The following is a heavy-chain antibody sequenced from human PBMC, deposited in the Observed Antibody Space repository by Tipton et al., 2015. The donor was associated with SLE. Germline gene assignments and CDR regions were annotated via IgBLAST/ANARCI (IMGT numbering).Heavy chain of an antibody. D-gene: IGHD3-16*01. CDR3: ARGVSGYFHYCYMDV. Sequence: WSWVRQPPGKGLEWIGEVSHTRSTNYNPSLKSRGTISLDTSNNQFSLRLSSVTAADTAVYYCARGVSGYFHYCYMDVWGKGTTVTIS. J-gene: IGHJ6*03. CDR2: VSHTRST. V-gene: IGHV4-34*01.